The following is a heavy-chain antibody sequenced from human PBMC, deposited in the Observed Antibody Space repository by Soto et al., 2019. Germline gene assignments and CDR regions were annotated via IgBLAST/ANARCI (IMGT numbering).Heavy chain of an antibody. Sequence: ASVKVSCKASGYTFTNYAMHWVRQAPGQRLEWMGWINAGNGNTKYSQKFQGRVTITRDTSASTAYMELSSLRSEDTAVYYCARGITIFGVATPYNWFDPWGQGTLVTVSS. CDR1: GYTFTNYA. CDR3: ARGITIFGVATPYNWFDP. CDR2: INAGNGNT. J-gene: IGHJ5*02. V-gene: IGHV1-3*01. D-gene: IGHD3-3*01.